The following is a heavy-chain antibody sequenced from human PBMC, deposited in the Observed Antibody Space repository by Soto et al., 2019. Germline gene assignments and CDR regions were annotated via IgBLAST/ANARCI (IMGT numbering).Heavy chain of an antibody. Sequence: QITLKESGPTLVKPTQTLTLTCTFSGFSLSTSGVGVGWIRQPPGKALEWLALIYWDDDKRYSPSLKSRLTITKDTSKNQVVLTMTNMDPVDTATYYCAHRPPLLRPSSGFTWFDPWGQGTLVTVSS. V-gene: IGHV2-5*02. CDR2: IYWDDDK. CDR1: GFSLSTSGVG. CDR3: AHRPPLLRPSSGFTWFDP. D-gene: IGHD3-22*01. J-gene: IGHJ5*02.